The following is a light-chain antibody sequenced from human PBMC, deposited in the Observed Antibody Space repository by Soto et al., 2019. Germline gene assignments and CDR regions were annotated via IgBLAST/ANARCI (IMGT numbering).Light chain of an antibody. J-gene: IGKJ1*01. Sequence: EIVLTQSSGTLSLSPGERATLSCGASQIVSSTYLAWYQQKPGQAPRLLIYGASSRATGIPDRFSGSGSGTDFTLTISRLEPEDSAVYYCQEYGSSRAFGQGTKVEI. CDR2: GAS. CDR3: QEYGSSRA. V-gene: IGKV3-20*01. CDR1: QIVSSTY.